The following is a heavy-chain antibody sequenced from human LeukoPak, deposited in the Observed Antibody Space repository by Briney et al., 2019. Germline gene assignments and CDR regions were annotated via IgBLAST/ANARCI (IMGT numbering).Heavy chain of an antibody. CDR3: ARGQYLSRAEYFQY. Sequence: ASETLSLTCAVYGGSFSGYYWSWIRQPPGKGLEWIGEINHSGSTNYNPSLKSRVTISVDMSKNQFFLKLSSVTAADTAVYYCARGQYLSRAEYFQYWGQGTLVTVSS. J-gene: IGHJ1*01. V-gene: IGHV4-34*01. CDR2: INHSGST. D-gene: IGHD2/OR15-2a*01. CDR1: GGSFSGYY.